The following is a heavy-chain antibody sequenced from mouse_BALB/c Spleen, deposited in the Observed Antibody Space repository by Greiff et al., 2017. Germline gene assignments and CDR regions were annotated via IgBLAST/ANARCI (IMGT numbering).Heavy chain of an antibody. Sequence: VQLQQSGPELVKPGASVKMSCKASGYTFTSYVMHWVKQKPGQGLEWIGNIYPGSGSTNYDEKFKSKATLTVDTSSSTAYMQLSSLTSEDSAVYYCTGGGTGYWGQGTTLTVSS. CDR2: IYPGSGST. CDR3: TGGGTGY. D-gene: IGHD4-1*01. J-gene: IGHJ2*01. CDR1: GYTFTSYV. V-gene: IGHV1-14*01.